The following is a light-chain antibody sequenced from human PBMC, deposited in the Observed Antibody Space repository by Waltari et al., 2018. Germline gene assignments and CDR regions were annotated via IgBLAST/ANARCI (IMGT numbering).Light chain of an antibody. CDR3: CSYAGSSTYV. CDR2: EGS. V-gene: IGLV2-23*01. CDR1: SSDVGRNNL. J-gene: IGLJ1*01. Sequence: QSALTQPASVSGSPGQSITIPCTGTSSDVGRNNLVPWYQQHPGKAPKLMIYEGSKRPSGVSNRFSGSKSGNTASLTISGLQAEDEADYYCCSYAGSSTYVFGTGTKVTVL.